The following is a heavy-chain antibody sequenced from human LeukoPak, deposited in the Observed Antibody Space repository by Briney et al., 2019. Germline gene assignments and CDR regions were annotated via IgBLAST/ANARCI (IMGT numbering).Heavy chain of an antibody. CDR1: GGSISSYY. Sequence: SETLSLTCTVSGGSISSYYWSWIRQPPGKGLEWIGYIYYSGSTNYNPSLKSRVTISVDTSKNQFSLKLSSVTAADTAVYYCARGIDSMTGYGMDVWGQGTTVTVSS. CDR3: ARGIDSMTGYGMDV. D-gene: IGHD3-9*01. J-gene: IGHJ6*02. CDR2: IYYSGST. V-gene: IGHV4-59*01.